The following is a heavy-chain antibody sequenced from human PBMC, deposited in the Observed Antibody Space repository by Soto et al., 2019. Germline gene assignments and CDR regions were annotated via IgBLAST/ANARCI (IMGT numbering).Heavy chain of an antibody. CDR2: ISYDGSDK. Sequence: QVQLVESGGGVVQPGRSLRLSCAASGFTFSSYSMHWVRQAPGKGLEWVAVISYDGSDKYYADSVKGRFTISRDNSKNTLYLQMTRLRAEDTAVYYCAREAGVYGSGSYGMDVWGQGTTVTVSS. J-gene: IGHJ6*02. V-gene: IGHV3-30-3*01. CDR1: GFTFSSYS. D-gene: IGHD3-10*01. CDR3: AREAGVYGSGSYGMDV.